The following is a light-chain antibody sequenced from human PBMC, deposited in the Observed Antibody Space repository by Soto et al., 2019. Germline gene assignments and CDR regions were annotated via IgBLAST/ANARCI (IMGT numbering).Light chain of an antibody. V-gene: IGKV1-6*01. CDR1: GEIRKV. CDR2: GAS. Sequence: AIQLTRSPSSRSASGGAGATTSGREVGEIRKVLAWYQHAPGKDPKVLIYGASILHSGVPSRFSGSGSGTDFTLTISSLLPEDFATYYCLQDFNYPITFGQGTRLEIK. CDR3: LQDFNYPIT. J-gene: IGKJ5*01.